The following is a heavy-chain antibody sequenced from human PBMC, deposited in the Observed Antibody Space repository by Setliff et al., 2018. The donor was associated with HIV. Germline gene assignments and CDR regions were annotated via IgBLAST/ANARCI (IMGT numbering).Heavy chain of an antibody. V-gene: IGHV1-46*01. D-gene: IGHD2-15*01. Sequence: ASVKVSCKASGCTFTSYDINWVRQATGQGLEWMGIINPLGGNTNYYAQKFQGRVTMTRDTSTSTIYMELSSLRSEDTAVYYCAKADYCSGGSCNSRRSIDYWGQGTLVTVSS. CDR2: INPLGGNT. J-gene: IGHJ4*02. CDR1: GCTFTSYD. CDR3: AKADYCSGGSCNSRRSIDY.